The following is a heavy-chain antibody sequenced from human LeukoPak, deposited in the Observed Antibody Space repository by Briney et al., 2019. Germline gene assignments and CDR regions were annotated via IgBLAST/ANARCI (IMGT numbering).Heavy chain of an antibody. Sequence: PSETLSLTCSVSGGSINSYYWSWVRQPAGKGLEWIGRINSSGSTNYNPSLNSRVTMSVDTSNNQFSLRLTSVTAADTAVYYCARGTTAAAGIFDCWGQGTLVTVSS. V-gene: IGHV4-4*07. CDR1: GGSINSYY. CDR3: ARGTTAAAGIFDC. D-gene: IGHD6-13*01. CDR2: INSSGST. J-gene: IGHJ4*02.